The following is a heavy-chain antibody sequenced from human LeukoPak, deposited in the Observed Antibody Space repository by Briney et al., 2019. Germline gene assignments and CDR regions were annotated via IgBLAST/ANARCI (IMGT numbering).Heavy chain of an antibody. CDR3: ARDLFDYMDV. V-gene: IGHV3-11*04. CDR1: KASYIGDS. D-gene: IGHD2-21*01. CDR2: ISSGGSTI. Sequence: LSLTCAVSKASYIGDSWSWIRQPPGKGLEWVSYISSGGSTIYYADSVKGRFTISRDNAKNSLYLQMNSLRAEDTAVYYCARDLFDYMDVWGKGTTVTVSS. J-gene: IGHJ6*03.